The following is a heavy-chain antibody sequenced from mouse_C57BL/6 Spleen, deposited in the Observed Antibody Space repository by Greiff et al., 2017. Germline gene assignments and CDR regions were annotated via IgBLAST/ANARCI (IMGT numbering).Heavy chain of an antibody. CDR1: GFTFSDYG. J-gene: IGHJ3*01. Sequence: EVKLVQSGGGLVKPGASLKLSCAASGFTFSDYGMNWVRQAPGKGLEWVAYICRGSGTINYADTVKGRSTISRDNATNTVYMQMTSLRSEDTAVYDCAGKDLGWFAYWGQGTLLTVSA. V-gene: IGHV5-17*01. CDR2: ICRGSGTI. CDR3: AGKDLGWFAY.